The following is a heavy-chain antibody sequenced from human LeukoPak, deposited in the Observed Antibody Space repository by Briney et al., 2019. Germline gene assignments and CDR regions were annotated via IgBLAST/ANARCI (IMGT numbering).Heavy chain of an antibody. D-gene: IGHD6-19*01. J-gene: IGHJ4*02. CDR1: GFTFSSYS. CDR2: ISSSSSYI. Sequence: PGGSLRLSCAASGFTFSSYSMNWVRQAPGKGLEWVSSISSSSSYIYYADSVKGRFTISRDNAKNSLYLQMNSLRAEDTAVYYCAKEADNSGWYVDFWGQGTLVTVSS. V-gene: IGHV3-21*04. CDR3: AKEADNSGWYVDF.